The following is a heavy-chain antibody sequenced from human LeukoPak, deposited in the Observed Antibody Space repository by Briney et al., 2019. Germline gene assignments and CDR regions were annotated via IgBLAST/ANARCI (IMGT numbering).Heavy chain of an antibody. CDR3: ARDPLGYCSGGSCYTNWFDP. J-gene: IGHJ5*02. Sequence: KPSRTLSLTCTVSGGSISSGSYYWSWIRQPAGKGLEWIGRIYTSGSTNYNPSLKSRVTISVDTSKNQFSLKLSSVTAADTAVYYCARDPLGYCSGGSCYTNWFDPWGQGTLVTVSS. CDR1: GGSISSGSYY. D-gene: IGHD2-15*01. V-gene: IGHV4-61*02. CDR2: IYTSGST.